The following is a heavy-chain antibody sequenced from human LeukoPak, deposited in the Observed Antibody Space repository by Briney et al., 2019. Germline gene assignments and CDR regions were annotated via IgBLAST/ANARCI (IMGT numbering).Heavy chain of an antibody. D-gene: IGHD3-22*01. J-gene: IGHJ4*02. CDR2: ISGSGGST. CDR1: GFTFSSYA. Sequence: GGSLRLSCAASGFTFSSYAMSWVRQAPGKGLEGVSAISGSGGSTYYADSVKGRFTISRDNSNNTLYLQMNRLRAEDTAVYYCARAQIVVVITTHFDYWGQGTLVTVSS. CDR3: ARAQIVVVITTHFDY. V-gene: IGHV3-23*01.